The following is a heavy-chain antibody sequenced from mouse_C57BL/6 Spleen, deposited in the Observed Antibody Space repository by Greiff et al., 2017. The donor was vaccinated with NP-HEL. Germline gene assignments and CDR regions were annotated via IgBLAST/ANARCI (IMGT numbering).Heavy chain of an antibody. V-gene: IGHV1-22*01. Sequence: EVQLQQSGPELVKPGASVKMSCKASGYTFTDYNMHWVKQSHGKSLEWIGYINPNNGGTSYNQKFKGKATLTVNKSSSTAYMELRSLTSEDSAVYYCARTLYYGSRYAMDYWGQGTSVTVSS. CDR1: GYTFTDYN. CDR2: INPNNGGT. J-gene: IGHJ4*01. D-gene: IGHD1-1*01. CDR3: ARTLYYGSRYAMDY.